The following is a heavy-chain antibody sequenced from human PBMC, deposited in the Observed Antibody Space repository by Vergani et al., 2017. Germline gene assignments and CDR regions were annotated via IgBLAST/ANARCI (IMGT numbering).Heavy chain of an antibody. CDR1: GGTFSSYT. CDR3: ARDGGYNPVYYYYCGMDV. J-gene: IGHJ6*02. D-gene: IGHD5-24*01. V-gene: IGHV1-69*08. CDR2: IISILGIA. Sequence: QVQLVQSGAEVKKPGSSVQVPCKASGGTFSSYTISWVRPAPGQGLEWMGRIISILGIANYPQKFQGRVTITADKATGTAYMELSSLRSEDTDVSNCARDGGYNPVYYYYCGMDVWGRGTTVTVS.